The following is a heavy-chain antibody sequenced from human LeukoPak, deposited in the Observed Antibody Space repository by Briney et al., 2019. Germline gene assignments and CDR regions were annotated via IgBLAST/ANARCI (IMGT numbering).Heavy chain of an antibody. V-gene: IGHV1-2*06. Sequence: ASVKVSCKASGYTFTDYYIHWVRQAPGQGLEWMGLINPNSGGTNYAQKFQGRVTMTRDTSISTAYMELSRLRSDDTAVYYCARVYYDRSGYYFVDFDYWGQGTLVTVSS. D-gene: IGHD3-22*01. CDR1: GYTFTDYY. CDR3: ARVYYDRSGYYFVDFDY. CDR2: INPNSGGT. J-gene: IGHJ4*02.